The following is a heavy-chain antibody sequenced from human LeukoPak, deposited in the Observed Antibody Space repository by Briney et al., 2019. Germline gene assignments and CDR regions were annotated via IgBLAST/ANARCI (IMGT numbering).Heavy chain of an antibody. V-gene: IGHV4-39*01. D-gene: IGHD4-11*01. CDR3: ARQDYSNYVAYFDY. J-gene: IGHJ4*02. CDR1: GGSISSSIYY. CDR2: IYYSGST. Sequence: SETLSLTCSVSGGSISSSIYYWGWIRQPPGKGLEWIGSIYYSGSTYYNPSLKSRVTISVDTSKSQFSLNLSSVTAADTAVHYCARQDYSNYVAYFDYWGQGTLVTVSS.